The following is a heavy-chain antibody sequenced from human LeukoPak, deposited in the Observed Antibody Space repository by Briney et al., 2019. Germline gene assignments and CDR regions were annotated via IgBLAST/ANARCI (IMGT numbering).Heavy chain of an antibody. Sequence: PSETLSLTCTVSGGSISGYYWSWIRQPPGKGLEWIGYIYYSGSTNYNPSLKSRLTISVDTSKNQFSLNLSSVTAADTAVYYCARGMTTGPDPWGQGTLVTVSS. V-gene: IGHV4-59*08. D-gene: IGHD4-17*01. J-gene: IGHJ5*02. CDR2: IYYSGST. CDR3: ARGMTTGPDP. CDR1: GGSISGYY.